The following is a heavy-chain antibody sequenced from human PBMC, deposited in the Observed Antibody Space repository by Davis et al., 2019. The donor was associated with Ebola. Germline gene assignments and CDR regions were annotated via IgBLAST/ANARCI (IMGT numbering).Heavy chain of an antibody. CDR2: INSDGTFT. CDR3: ARVLAAGPWYFDL. D-gene: IGHD6-13*01. V-gene: IGHV3-74*01. J-gene: IGHJ2*01. Sequence: PGGSLRLSCAASAFTFTNYWMYWVRQAPGEGLMCVSCINSDGTFTTDADSVKGRFTISRDNAKNTLYLQMNCLRAENTAVYYCARVLAAGPWYFDLWGSGTLVTVSS. CDR1: AFTFTNYW.